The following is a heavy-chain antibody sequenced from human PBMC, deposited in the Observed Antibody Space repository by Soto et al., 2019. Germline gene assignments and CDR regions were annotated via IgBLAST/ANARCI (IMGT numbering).Heavy chain of an antibody. D-gene: IGHD3-10*01. CDR1: GFTFSSYS. CDR3: ARDVWFGEGYNYYCLDV. J-gene: IGHJ6*02. Sequence: PGGSLRLSCAASGFTFSSYSMNWVRQAPGKGLERVSYISSSSSTIYYADSVKGRFTISRDNAKNSLYLPMNSLRDEDTAVYYCARDVWFGEGYNYYCLDVLGQGTTATAAS. V-gene: IGHV3-48*02. CDR2: ISSSSSTI.